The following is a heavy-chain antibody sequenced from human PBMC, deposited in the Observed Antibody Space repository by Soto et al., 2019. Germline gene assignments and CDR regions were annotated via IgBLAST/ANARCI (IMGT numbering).Heavy chain of an antibody. V-gene: IGHV4-34*01. CDR3: AARGLVAARLFDY. Sequence: QVQLQQWGAGLLKPSETLSLTCAVYGGSFSGYYWSWIRQPPGKGLEWMGEINHSGSTNYNPSLTSRVTISADTSKNQFSRTVSSVAAAYTAVYYCAARGLVAARLFDYWGQGTLVTVSS. CDR2: INHSGST. J-gene: IGHJ4*02. D-gene: IGHD6-6*01. CDR1: GGSFSGYY.